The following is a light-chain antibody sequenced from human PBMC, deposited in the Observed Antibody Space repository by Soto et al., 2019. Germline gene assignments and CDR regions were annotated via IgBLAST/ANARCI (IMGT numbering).Light chain of an antibody. J-gene: IGKJ2*01. CDR1: QSLLYSSNNKPY. CDR2: CAS. CDR3: EQYYNTPLT. Sequence: DIVMTQSPDSLAVSLGERATINCKSSQSLLYSSNNKPYLIWYQQKPGQPPKLLIYCASTRESGVPDRFSGRVSGTDFTLTISSRQAEDVSVYYCEQYYNTPLTLGQGTKLEI. V-gene: IGKV4-1*01.